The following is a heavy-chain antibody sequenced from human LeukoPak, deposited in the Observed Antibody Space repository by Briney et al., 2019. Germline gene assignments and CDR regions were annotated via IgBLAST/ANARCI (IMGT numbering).Heavy chain of an antibody. J-gene: IGHJ4*02. V-gene: IGHV1-18*01. CDR2: ISAYNGNI. D-gene: IGHD3-9*01. CDR1: GYTFTSYG. CDR3: ARVGDILTGYPYYFDY. Sequence: ASVTVSCKASGYTFTSYGISWVRQAPGQGLEWMGWISAYNGNIDYAQKFQGRVTMTTDTSTSTAYMELRSLRSDDTAVYHCARVGDILTGYPYYFDYWGQGTLVTVSS.